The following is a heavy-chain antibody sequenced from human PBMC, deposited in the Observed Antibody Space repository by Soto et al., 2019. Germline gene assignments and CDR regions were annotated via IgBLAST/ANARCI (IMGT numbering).Heavy chain of an antibody. J-gene: IGHJ6*02. D-gene: IGHD4-17*01. CDR3: ARQDKYGDLYGMDV. CDR1: GFRFTSYW. V-gene: IGHV5-51*01. Sequence: GESLKISCNGSGFRFTSYWIGCVRQMPGKGLEWMGIIYPGDSDTRYSPSFQGQVTISADKSISTAYLQWGSLKASDTAMYYCARQDKYGDLYGMDVWGQGNTVTVSS. CDR2: IYPGDSDT.